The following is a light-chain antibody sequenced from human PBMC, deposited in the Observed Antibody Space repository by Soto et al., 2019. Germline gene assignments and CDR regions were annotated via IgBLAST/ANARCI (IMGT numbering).Light chain of an antibody. V-gene: IGKV3-20*01. CDR1: QSVSGNY. Sequence: ENVLTQSPGTLSLSPGERATLSCRASQSVSGNYLAWYQHKPGQAPRLLIYGASSRATGIADRFSGSGSGTDFTLTISSLEPDDFAVYYCPQYGSSPLPGGSPLPFGGGTKVEIK. CDR2: GAS. CDR3: PQYGSSPLPGGSPLP. J-gene: IGKJ4*01.